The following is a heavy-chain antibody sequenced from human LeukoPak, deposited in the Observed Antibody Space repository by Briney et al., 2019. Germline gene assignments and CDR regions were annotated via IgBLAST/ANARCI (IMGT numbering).Heavy chain of an antibody. CDR1: GFTFTTYW. V-gene: IGHV3-23*01. CDR2: ISGSGGST. J-gene: IGHJ4*02. D-gene: IGHD3-9*01. Sequence: GESLRLSCAVSGFTFTTYWMSWVRQAPGKGLEWVSAISGSGGSTYYADSVKGRFTISRDNSKNTLYLQMNSLRAEDTAVYYCAKEGDYDILTGYYGLDYWGQGTLVTVSS. CDR3: AKEGDYDILTGYYGLDY.